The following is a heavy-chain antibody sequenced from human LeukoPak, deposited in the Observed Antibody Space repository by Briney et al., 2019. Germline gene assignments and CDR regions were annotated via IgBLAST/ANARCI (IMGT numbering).Heavy chain of an antibody. CDR2: ISSISTYR. J-gene: IGHJ4*02. CDR3: ARTHIPQYDFWTASI. CDR1: GLTFSTYG. D-gene: IGHD3-3*01. V-gene: IGHV3-21*01. Sequence: PGRSLRLSCAASGLTFSTYGMIWVRQAPGKGPEWVSSISSISTYRHYADAVKGRFTISRDNTKNSLYLQMDSLRVEDTAVYYCARTHIPQYDFWTASIWGQGTLVAVSS.